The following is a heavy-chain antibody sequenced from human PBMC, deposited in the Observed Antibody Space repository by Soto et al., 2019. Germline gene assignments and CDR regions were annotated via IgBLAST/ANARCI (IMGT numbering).Heavy chain of an antibody. CDR3: ARVPTVTTYYFDY. Sequence: GGSLRLSCAASGFTFSSYAMSWVRQAPGKGLVWVSGISGDGSNTSYADSVKGRFTISRDNAKNTLYLQMNSLRAEDTAVYYCARVPTVTTYYFDYWGQGTLVTVSS. J-gene: IGHJ4*02. V-gene: IGHV3-74*01. CDR1: GFTFSSYA. D-gene: IGHD4-4*01. CDR2: ISGDGSNT.